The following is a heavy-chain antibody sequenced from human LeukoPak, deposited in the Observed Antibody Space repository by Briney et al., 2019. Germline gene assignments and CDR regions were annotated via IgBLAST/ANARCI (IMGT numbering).Heavy chain of an antibody. CDR1: GGSISSYY. V-gene: IGHV4-4*07. Sequence: SETLSLTCTVSGGSISSYYWSWIRQPAGKGLEWIGRIYTSGSTNYNPSLKSRVTMSVDTSKNQFSLKLSSVTAADTAVYYCARDRSGYGHDAFDIWGQGTMVTVSS. CDR3: ARDRSGYGHDAFDI. J-gene: IGHJ3*02. D-gene: IGHD5-18*01. CDR2: IYTSGST.